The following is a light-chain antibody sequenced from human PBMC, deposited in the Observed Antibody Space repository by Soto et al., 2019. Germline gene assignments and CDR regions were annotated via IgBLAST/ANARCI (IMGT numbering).Light chain of an antibody. CDR1: QGISSY. Sequence: DIQLTQSPSLLAASVGDRVTITCRASQGISSYLAWYQQKPGKAPKLLIYAASTLQSGVPSRFSGSGSGTEFTLTITSLQPEDFATYYFQQLNNYPPTFGQATKLAIQ. CDR2: AAS. J-gene: IGKJ2*01. CDR3: QQLNNYPPT. V-gene: IGKV1-9*01.